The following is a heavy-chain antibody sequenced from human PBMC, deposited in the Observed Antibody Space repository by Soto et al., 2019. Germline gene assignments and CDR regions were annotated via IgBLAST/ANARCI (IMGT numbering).Heavy chain of an antibody. J-gene: IGHJ5*02. V-gene: IGHV3-48*02. CDR2: ISSSSSTI. Sequence: ETLSLTCTVSGGSISSSTYYWGWMRQPPGKGLEWVSYISSSSSTIYYADSVKGRFTISRDNAKNSLYLQMNSLRDEDTAVYYCARESAALNWFDPWGQGTLVTAPQ. CDR3: ARESAALNWFDP. D-gene: IGHD2-2*01. CDR1: GGSISSST.